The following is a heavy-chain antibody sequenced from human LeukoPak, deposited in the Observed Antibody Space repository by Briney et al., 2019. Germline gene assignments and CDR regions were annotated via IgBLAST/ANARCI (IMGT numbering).Heavy chain of an antibody. D-gene: IGHD3-22*01. V-gene: IGHV4-31*03. CDR1: GGSLSSGGYY. Sequence: SQTLSVTCTVSGGSLSSGGYYWSWIRQHPGEGLEWIGFINFTRITFYNPSLKSRVTISVDTSKRQFSLKLSSVTAADTAVYYCARGYYGSSGCFDYWGQGTLVTVSS. CDR2: INFTRIT. J-gene: IGHJ4*02. CDR3: ARGYYGSSGCFDY.